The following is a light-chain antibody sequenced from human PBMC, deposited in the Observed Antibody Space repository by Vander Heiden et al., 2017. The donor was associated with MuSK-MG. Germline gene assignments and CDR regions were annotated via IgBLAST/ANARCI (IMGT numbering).Light chain of an antibody. V-gene: IGKV1-39*01. CDR2: AAS. J-gene: IGKJ1*01. CDR3: QQSYSRHSWT. CDR1: QSISSY. Sequence: DIQMSQSPSALSASVGDSVTITCRASQSISSYLNWYQQKPGKAPKLLIYAASSLQSGVPSRFSGSGSGTDFTLPISSLQPEDFATYYCQQSYSRHSWTFGQGTKVEIK.